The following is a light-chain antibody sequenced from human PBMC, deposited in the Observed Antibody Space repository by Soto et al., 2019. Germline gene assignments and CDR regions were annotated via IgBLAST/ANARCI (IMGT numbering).Light chain of an antibody. CDR3: SSYAGSNNVV. Sequence: SALTQPPSASGSPGQSVTISCTGTSSDVGVYNYVSWYQQHPGKAPKLLIYEVSKRPSGVPDRFSGSKSGNTASLTVSGLQAEDEADFYCSSYAGSNNVVFGGGTKVTVL. J-gene: IGLJ2*01. CDR1: SSDVGVYNY. CDR2: EVS. V-gene: IGLV2-8*01.